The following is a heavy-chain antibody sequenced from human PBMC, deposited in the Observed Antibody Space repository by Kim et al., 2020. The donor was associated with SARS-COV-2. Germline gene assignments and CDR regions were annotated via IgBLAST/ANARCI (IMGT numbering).Heavy chain of an antibody. CDR3: ARIAVAGRYGMDV. J-gene: IGHJ6*02. V-gene: IGHV2-70*01. D-gene: IGHD6-19*01. Sequence: YSQSLKTRLTISKDTSKNQVILTMTNMDPVDTATYYCARIAVAGRYGMDVWGQGTTVTVSS.